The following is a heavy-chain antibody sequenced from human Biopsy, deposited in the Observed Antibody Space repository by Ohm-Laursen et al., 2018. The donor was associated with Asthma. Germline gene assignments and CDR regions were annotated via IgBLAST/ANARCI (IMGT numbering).Heavy chain of an antibody. Sequence: SQTLSLTCTVSGDSITSGGCCWNWIRQHPGKGLEWIGYIHHSGTSYFNPPLKSRVSFSRDTSKNQFSLRLSSVTAADTAMYYCARIPRRSGSYFVDYWGQGTLVTVSS. CDR3: ARIPRRSGSYFVDY. V-gene: IGHV4-31*03. CDR2: IHHSGTS. CDR1: GDSITSGGCC. J-gene: IGHJ4*02. D-gene: IGHD3-22*01.